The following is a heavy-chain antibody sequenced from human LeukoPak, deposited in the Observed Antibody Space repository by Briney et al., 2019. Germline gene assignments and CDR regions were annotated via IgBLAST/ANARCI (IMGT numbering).Heavy chain of an antibody. Sequence: GESLKISCKSSADSFTSYWVGWVRQMPGKGLEWMGMIYPGDSDTRYSPSFQGQVTISADKSISTAYLQWRSLKASDTATYYCASTHYYDTSGYISDAFDIWGQGTMVTVSS. CDR2: IYPGDSDT. D-gene: IGHD3-22*01. CDR1: ADSFTSYW. J-gene: IGHJ3*02. V-gene: IGHV5-51*01. CDR3: ASTHYYDTSGYISDAFDI.